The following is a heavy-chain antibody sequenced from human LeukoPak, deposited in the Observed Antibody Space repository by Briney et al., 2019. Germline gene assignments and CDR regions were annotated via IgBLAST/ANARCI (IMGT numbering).Heavy chain of an antibody. V-gene: IGHV3-66*04. CDR1: GFTITSSY. CDR3: ARHAGFASGWVSYYYDL. Sequence: GGSLRLSCTPSGFTITSSYMSWVRQAPGKGLEWVSLIYTGCRTHFADSVKGRFTLSRDNSKNTLYLQMNTLRAEDTAVYFCARHAGFASGWVSYYYDLWGQGTLVTVSS. J-gene: IGHJ4*02. D-gene: IGHD6-19*01. CDR2: IYTGCRT.